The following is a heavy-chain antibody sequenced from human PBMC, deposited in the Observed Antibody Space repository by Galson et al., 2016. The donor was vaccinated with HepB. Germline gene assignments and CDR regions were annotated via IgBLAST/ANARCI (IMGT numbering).Heavy chain of an antibody. D-gene: IGHD4-17*01. J-gene: IGHJ6*02. V-gene: IGHV1-69*13. CDR1: GGTFSSYD. Sequence: SVKVSCKASGGTFSSYDISWVRQAPGQGLEWMGGIIPMLGTANYAQKFQGRVTITADESTSTAYMVLSSLRPEEPAVYYCARETRDDYGDSLGRYYYYYGMDVWGQGTTVTVSS. CDR2: IIPMLGTA. CDR3: ARETRDDYGDSLGRYYYYYGMDV.